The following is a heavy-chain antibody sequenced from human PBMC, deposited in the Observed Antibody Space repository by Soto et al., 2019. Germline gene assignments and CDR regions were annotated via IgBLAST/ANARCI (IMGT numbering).Heavy chain of an antibody. V-gene: IGHV3-23*01. CDR3: AKDATYNIVVVPAATYYFDY. D-gene: IGHD2-2*01. Sequence: GGSLRLSCAASGFTFSSYAMSWVRQAPGKGLEWVSAISGSGGSTYYADSVKGRFTISRDNSKNTLYLQMNSLRAEDTAVYYCAKDATYNIVVVPAATYYFDYWGQGTLVTVSS. J-gene: IGHJ4*02. CDR1: GFTFSSYA. CDR2: ISGSGGST.